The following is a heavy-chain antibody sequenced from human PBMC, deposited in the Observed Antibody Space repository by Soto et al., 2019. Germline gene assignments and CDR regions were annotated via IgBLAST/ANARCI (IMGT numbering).Heavy chain of an antibody. V-gene: IGHV3-23*01. J-gene: IGHJ4*02. CDR2: ISGSGSYT. Sequence: GGSLRLSCAASGFTFNNYAMSWVRQAPGKGLEWVPGISGSGSYTYFADSVKGRFTISRDNSKNTLSLQMSSLRAEDTAVYYCAKSASGYYKLIDYWGQGTLVTAPQ. CDR1: GFTFNNYA. CDR3: AKSASGYYKLIDY. D-gene: IGHD5-12*01.